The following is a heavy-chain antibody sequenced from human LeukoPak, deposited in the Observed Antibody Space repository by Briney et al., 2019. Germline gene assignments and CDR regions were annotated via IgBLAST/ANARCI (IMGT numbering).Heavy chain of an antibody. CDR1: GFTFSSFG. CDR2: IGYTGTNT. CDR3: ARDLTGKYYIAY. D-gene: IGHD2-8*02. Sequence: SGGSLRLSCAASGFTFSSFGMHWVRQAPGEGLEWVAYIGYTGTNTYYADSVKGRFTISRDNSKNTVHLQMSSLRAADTALYSCARDLTGKYYIAYWGQGTLVTVSS. V-gene: IGHV3-30*02. J-gene: IGHJ4*02.